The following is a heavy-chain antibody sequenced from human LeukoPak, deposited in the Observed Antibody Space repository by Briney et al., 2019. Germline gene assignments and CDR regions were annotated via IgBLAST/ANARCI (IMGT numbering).Heavy chain of an antibody. J-gene: IGHJ4*02. CDR3: ATEPAGITGTTGDY. CDR1: GGTFSSYA. Sequence: TSVKVSCKASGGTFSSYAISWVRQAPGQGLEWMGGIIPIFGTANYAQKFQGRVTITTDESTSTAYMELSSLRSEDTAVYYCATEPAGITGTTGDYWGQGTLVTVSS. V-gene: IGHV1-69*05. CDR2: IIPIFGTA. D-gene: IGHD1-7*01.